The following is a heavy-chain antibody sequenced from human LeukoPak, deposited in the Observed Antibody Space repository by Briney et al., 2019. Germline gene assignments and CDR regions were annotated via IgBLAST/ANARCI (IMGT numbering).Heavy chain of an antibody. CDR2: IRNKANNYAT. CDR1: GFTFSGSA. V-gene: IGHV3-73*01. CDR3: TRLSGNADPGY. Sequence: GGSLRLSCAASGFTFSGSAMHWVRQASGKGLEWVGRIRNKANNYATAYAASVKGRFTISRDDSKNTAYLQMNRLKTEDTAVYYCTRLSGNADPGYWGQGTLVTVSS. D-gene: IGHD1-26*01. J-gene: IGHJ4*02.